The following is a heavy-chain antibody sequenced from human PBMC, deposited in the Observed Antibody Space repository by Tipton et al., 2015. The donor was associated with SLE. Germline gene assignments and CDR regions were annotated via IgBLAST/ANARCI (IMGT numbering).Heavy chain of an antibody. CDR1: GYSISSGYY. CDR3: ARDRRQLVWGDAFDI. J-gene: IGHJ3*02. Sequence: LRLSCAVYGYSISSGYYWGWIRQPPGKGLEWIGSIYHSGSTYYNPSLKSRVTISVDTSKNQFSLKLSSVTAADTAVYYCARDRRQLVWGDAFDIWGQGTMVTVSS. CDR2: IYHSGST. D-gene: IGHD3-16*01. V-gene: IGHV4-38-2*02.